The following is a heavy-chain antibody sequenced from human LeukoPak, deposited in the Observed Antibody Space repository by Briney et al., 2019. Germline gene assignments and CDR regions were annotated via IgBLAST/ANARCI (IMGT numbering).Heavy chain of an antibody. J-gene: IGHJ3*02. CDR1: GYPISSGYY. D-gene: IGHD3-10*01. Sequence: WETLSLTCTVSGYPISSGYYWGWIRQPPGKGLEWIGSIYHSGSTYYNPSLKSRVTISVDTSKNQFSLKLSSVTAADTAVYYCARSDGYGLVGIWGQGTMVTVSS. CDR2: IYHSGST. CDR3: ARSDGYGLVGI. V-gene: IGHV4-38-2*02.